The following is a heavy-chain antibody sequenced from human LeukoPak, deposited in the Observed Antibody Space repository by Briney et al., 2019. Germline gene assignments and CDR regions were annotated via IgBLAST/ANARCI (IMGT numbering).Heavy chain of an antibody. D-gene: IGHD3-3*01. CDR1: GYSISSGYY. V-gene: IGHV4-38-2*02. J-gene: IGHJ4*02. CDR2: IYHSGST. CDR3: ASGGPTIFGVVKKLYFDY. Sequence: PSETLSLTCTVSGYSISSGYYWGWIRQPPGKGLEWIGSIYHSGSTYYNPSLKSRVTISVDTSKNQFSLKLSSVTAADTAVYYCASGGPTIFGVVKKLYFDYWGQGTLVTVPS.